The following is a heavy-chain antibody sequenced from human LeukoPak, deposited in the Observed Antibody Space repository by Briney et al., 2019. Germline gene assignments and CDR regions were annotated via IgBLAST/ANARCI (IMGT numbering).Heavy chain of an antibody. CDR1: GFTFSSYW. V-gene: IGHV3-7*01. D-gene: IGHD6-13*01. CDR3: ARDHDSSSCPYFDY. CDR2: IKQDGSEK. Sequence: PGGSLRLSCAASGFTFSSYWMSWVRRAPGKGLEWVANIKQDGSEKYYVDSVKGRFTISRDNAKNSLYLQMNSLRAEDTAVYYCARDHDSSSCPYFDYWGQGTLVTVSS. J-gene: IGHJ4*02.